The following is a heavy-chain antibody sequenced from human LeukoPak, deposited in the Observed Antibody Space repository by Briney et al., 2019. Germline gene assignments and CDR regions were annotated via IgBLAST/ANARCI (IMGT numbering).Heavy chain of an antibody. J-gene: IGHJ3*02. Sequence: GASVKVSCKASGYTFTDYYMHWVRQAPGQGLEWVGWINPTSGDTNYAQKFQGRVTMTRDTSISTAYMDPSRLRFDDTAVYYCARDVLFHRTGNSAYADAFDIWGQGTMVTVSS. CDR2: INPTSGDT. V-gene: IGHV1-2*02. CDR1: GYTFTDYY. CDR3: ARDVLFHRTGNSAYADAFDI. D-gene: IGHD5-12*01.